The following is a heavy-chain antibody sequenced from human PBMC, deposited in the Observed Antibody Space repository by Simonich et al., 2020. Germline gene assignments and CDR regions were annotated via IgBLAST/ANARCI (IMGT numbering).Heavy chain of an antibody. CDR2: ISSSGSTI. CDR1: GFTFSSYE. CDR3: ARDFRLQLVEIGTYYYYGMDV. Sequence: EVQLVESGGGLVQPGGSLRLSCAASGFTFSSYEMNWVRQAPGKGLEWVSYISSSGSTIYYADSGKGRFNIARDNAKNSLYLQMNSLRAEDTAVYYCARDFRLQLVEIGTYYYYGMDVWGQGTTVTVSS. D-gene: IGHD6-6*01. V-gene: IGHV3-48*03. J-gene: IGHJ6*02.